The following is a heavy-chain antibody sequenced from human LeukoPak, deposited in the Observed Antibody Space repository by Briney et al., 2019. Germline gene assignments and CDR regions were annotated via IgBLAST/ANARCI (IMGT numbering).Heavy chain of an antibody. CDR2: ISGSGGST. Sequence: GASLRLSCAASGFTFSSYAMSWVRQAPGKGLKWVSAISGSGGSTYYADSVKGRFTISRDNSKNTLYLQMNSLRAEDTAVYYCAKMVGGYCSGGSCYYYGMDVWGQGTTVTVSS. D-gene: IGHD2-15*01. CDR3: AKMVGGYCSGGSCYYYGMDV. J-gene: IGHJ6*02. V-gene: IGHV3-23*01. CDR1: GFTFSSYA.